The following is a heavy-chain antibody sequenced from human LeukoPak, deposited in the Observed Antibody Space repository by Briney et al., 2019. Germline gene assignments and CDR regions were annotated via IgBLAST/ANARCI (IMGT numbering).Heavy chain of an antibody. Sequence: PSETLSLTCAVSGGSIRNSSFYWGWIRQHPGKGLEWIGYIYYSGSTYYNPSLKSRVTISEDTSKNQFSLKLSSVTAADTAVYYCASRIDYSYGIDYWGQGTLVTVSS. V-gene: IGHV4-31*11. D-gene: IGHD5-18*01. J-gene: IGHJ4*02. CDR1: GGSIRNSSFY. CDR2: IYYSGST. CDR3: ASRIDYSYGIDY.